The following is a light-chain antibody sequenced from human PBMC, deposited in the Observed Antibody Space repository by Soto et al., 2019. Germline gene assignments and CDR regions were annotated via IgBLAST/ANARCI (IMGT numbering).Light chain of an antibody. CDR1: NSNVGNNF. CDR2: DTN. J-gene: IGLJ2*01. Sequence: QSVLTQPHSVSAAPGQKITISCSGSNSNVGNNFVSWYQHLPGTSPKLLIYDTNKRPSGIPDRFSGSKSGTSATLGITGLQTGDEADYFCGTWDYSLSAVVFGGGTKVTVL. V-gene: IGLV1-51*01. CDR3: GTWDYSLSAVV.